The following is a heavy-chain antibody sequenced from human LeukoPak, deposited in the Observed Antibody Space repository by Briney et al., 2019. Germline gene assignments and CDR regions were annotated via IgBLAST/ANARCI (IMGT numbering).Heavy chain of an antibody. D-gene: IGHD3-22*01. Sequence: PGGSLRLSCAASGFTFSSYEMNWVRQAPGKGLEWVSYISSSGSTIYYADPVKGRFTISRDNAKNSLYLQMNGLRAEDTAVYYCARSFLKYYYDSSGLFDYWGQGTLVTVSS. V-gene: IGHV3-48*03. CDR2: ISSSGSTI. CDR1: GFTFSSYE. J-gene: IGHJ4*02. CDR3: ARSFLKYYYDSSGLFDY.